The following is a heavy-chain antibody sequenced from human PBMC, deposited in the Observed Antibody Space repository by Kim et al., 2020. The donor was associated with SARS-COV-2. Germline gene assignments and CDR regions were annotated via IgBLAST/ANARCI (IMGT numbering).Heavy chain of an antibody. D-gene: IGHD6-13*01. CDR1: GYTFTSYD. CDR2: MNPNSGNT. V-gene: IGHV1-8*01. Sequence: ASVKVSCKASGYTFTSYDINWVRQATGQGLEWMGWMNPNSGNTGDAQKFQGRVTRTRNTSISTAYMELSSLRSEDTAVYYCARALYSSSLYDMDVWGQGTTVTVSS. CDR3: ARALYSSSLYDMDV. J-gene: IGHJ6*02.